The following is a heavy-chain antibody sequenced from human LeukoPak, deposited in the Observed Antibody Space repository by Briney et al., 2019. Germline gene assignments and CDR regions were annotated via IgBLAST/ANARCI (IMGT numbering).Heavy chain of an antibody. Sequence: GGSLKLSCAASGFTFTNHWMHWVRQAPGKGLVWVSRINSDGSSTSFADSVKGRFTISRDNAKNTLYLQMNSLRAEDTAVYYCARAISHSNYGVDVWGQGTTVTVSS. V-gene: IGHV3-74*01. CDR2: INSDGSST. CDR3: ARAISHSNYGVDV. CDR1: GFTFTNHW. J-gene: IGHJ6*02. D-gene: IGHD6-13*01.